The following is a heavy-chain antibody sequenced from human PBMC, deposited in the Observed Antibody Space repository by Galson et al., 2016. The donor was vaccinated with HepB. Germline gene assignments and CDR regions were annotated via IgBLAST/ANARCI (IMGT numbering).Heavy chain of an antibody. Sequence: SVKVSCKASGFTFSDFYIQWVRQSPGQGLQWMGRVNPNSGIAVYAESFQGRVAMTADTSISTAYMELTWLKFDDTALYYGARAGLFWNNRESDAFDVWGPGSPGHRPL. CDR2: VNPNSGIA. CDR3: ARAGLFWNNRESDAFDV. CDR1: GFTFSDFY. D-gene: IGHD3-3*01. V-gene: IGHV1-2*06. J-gene: IGHJ3*01.